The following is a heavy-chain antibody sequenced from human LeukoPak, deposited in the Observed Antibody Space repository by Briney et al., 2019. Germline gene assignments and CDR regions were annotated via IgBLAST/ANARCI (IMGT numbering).Heavy chain of an antibody. CDR2: ISYDGSNK. CDR1: GFTFSSYA. Sequence: GGSLRLSCAASGFTFSSYAMHWVRQAQGKGLEWVAVISYDGSNKYYADSVKGRFTISRDNSKNTLYLQMNSLRAEDTAVYYCASGYSGYVYGDYWGQGTLVTVSS. D-gene: IGHD5-12*01. V-gene: IGHV3-30-3*01. J-gene: IGHJ4*02. CDR3: ASGYSGYVYGDY.